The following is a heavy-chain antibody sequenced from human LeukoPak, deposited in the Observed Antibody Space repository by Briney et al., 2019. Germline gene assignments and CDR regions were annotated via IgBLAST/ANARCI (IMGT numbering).Heavy chain of an antibody. CDR1: GFTFSRYS. CDR2: ISSSSSCI. Sequence: PGGSLRLSCAASGFTFSRYSMNWVRQAPGKGLEWVSSISSSSSCIYYADPVKGRFTISRDNAKNSLYLQMNSLRAEDTAVYYCAREPLVGATTAIGYWGQGTLVTVSS. J-gene: IGHJ4*02. D-gene: IGHD1-26*01. V-gene: IGHV3-21*01. CDR3: AREPLVGATTAIGY.